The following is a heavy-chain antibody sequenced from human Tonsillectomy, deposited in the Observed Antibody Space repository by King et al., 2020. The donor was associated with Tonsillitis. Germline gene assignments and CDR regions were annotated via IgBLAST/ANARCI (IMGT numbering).Heavy chain of an antibody. J-gene: IGHJ6*03. D-gene: IGHD3-10*01. CDR3: ARISMVRGSPDYFYYMDV. CDR1: GFTFSSYS. CDR2: ISSRSTYI. Sequence: VQLVESGGGLVKPGGSLRLSCAASGFTFSSYSMNWVRQAPGKGLEWVSSISSRSTYIYYGDSVKGRFTISRDNAKNSLYLQMNSLRAEDTAVYYCARISMVRGSPDYFYYMDVWGKGTTVTVSS. V-gene: IGHV3-21*01.